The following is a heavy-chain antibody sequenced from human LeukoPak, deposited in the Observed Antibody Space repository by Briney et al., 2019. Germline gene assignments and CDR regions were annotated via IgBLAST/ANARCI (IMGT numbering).Heavy chain of an antibody. CDR2: IYYSGST. CDR3: ARRKYSGSFFLFDY. V-gene: IGHV4-31*03. D-gene: IGHD1-26*01. CDR1: GGSISSGGYY. Sequence: NTSETLSLTCTVSGGSISSGGYYWSWIRQHPGKGLEWIGYIYYSGSTYYNPSLKSRVTISVDTSKNQFSLKLSSVTAADTAVYYCARRKYSGSFFLFDYWGQGTLVTVSS. J-gene: IGHJ4*02.